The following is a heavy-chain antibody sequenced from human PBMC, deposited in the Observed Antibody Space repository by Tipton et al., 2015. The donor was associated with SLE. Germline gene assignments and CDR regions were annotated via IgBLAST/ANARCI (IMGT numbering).Heavy chain of an antibody. CDR2: LYYSGST. D-gene: IGHD3-22*01. V-gene: IGHV4-38-2*01. Sequence: GLVKPSETLSLTCGVSGYSINSGYYWGWIRQPPGKGLEWIGSLYYSGSTYYNPSLKSRVTISVDASKNHFSLKLSSVTAADTAAYYCAGAEIYDSSGYLDYWGQGTLVTVSS. CDR1: GYSINSGYY. CDR3: AGAEIYDSSGYLDY. J-gene: IGHJ4*02.